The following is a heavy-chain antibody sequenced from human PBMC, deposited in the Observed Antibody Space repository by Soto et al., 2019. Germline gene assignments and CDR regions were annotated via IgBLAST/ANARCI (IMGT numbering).Heavy chain of an antibody. D-gene: IGHD3-3*01. CDR1: GGSISSYY. CDR3: ARISSITIFGVVTNWFDP. CDR2: IYYSGST. Sequence: SSETLSLTCTVSGGSISSYYWSWIRQPPGKGLERIGYIYYSGSTNYNPSLKSRVTISVDTSKNQFSLKLSSVTAADTAVYYFARISSITIFGVVTNWFDPWGQGTLVTVSS. V-gene: IGHV4-59*08. J-gene: IGHJ5*02.